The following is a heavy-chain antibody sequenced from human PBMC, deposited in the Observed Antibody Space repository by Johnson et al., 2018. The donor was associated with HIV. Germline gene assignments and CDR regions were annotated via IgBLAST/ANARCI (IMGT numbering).Heavy chain of an antibody. CDR1: GFTFDDYT. J-gene: IGHJ3*02. CDR3: AKGLGNVDAFDI. Sequence: VQLVESGGVVVQPGGSLRLSCAASGFTFDDYTMHWVRQAPGKGLEWVSLISWDGGSTYYADSVKGRFTISRDNSKNSLYLQMNSLRTEVTALYYCAKGLGNVDAFDIWGQGTMVTVSS. CDR2: ISWDGGST. V-gene: IGHV3-43*01. D-gene: IGHD7-27*01.